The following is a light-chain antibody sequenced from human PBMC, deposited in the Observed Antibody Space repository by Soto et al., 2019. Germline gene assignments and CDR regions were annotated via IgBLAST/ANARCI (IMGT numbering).Light chain of an antibody. V-gene: IGLV1-44*01. CDR1: SFNIGDNP. CDR3: ATWDDNLNALV. J-gene: IGLJ3*02. CDR2: SDN. Sequence: QSVLTQPPSASGTPGQRVTVSCFGTSFNIGDNPVNWFQQFPGTAPKLLIYSDNQRPSGVPDRFSGSKSGTSASLAISGLQSEDEADYYCATWDDNLNALVFGGGTKLTVL.